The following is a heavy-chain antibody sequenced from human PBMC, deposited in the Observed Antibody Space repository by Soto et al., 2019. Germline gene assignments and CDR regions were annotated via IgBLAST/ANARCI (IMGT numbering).Heavy chain of an antibody. Sequence: QVQLQDSGPGLVQPSEPLSLTCSISGGSIAGYYWSWIRQSAGKGLEDIGRINTSGDKNYNPSLRSRVTLSVDTSKGQSSLTLTSVTAADTAVYYCARLQLPDVRGAFDLWGQGTMVTVSS. CDR3: ARLQLPDVRGAFDL. J-gene: IGHJ3*01. V-gene: IGHV4-4*07. D-gene: IGHD3-10*02. CDR2: INTSGDK. CDR1: GGSIAGYY.